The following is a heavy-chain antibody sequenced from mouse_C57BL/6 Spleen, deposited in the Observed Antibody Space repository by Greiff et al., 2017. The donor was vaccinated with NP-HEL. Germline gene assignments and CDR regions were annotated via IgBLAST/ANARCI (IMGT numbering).Heavy chain of an antibody. J-gene: IGHJ1*03. D-gene: IGHD4-1*01. CDR3: ARDGTRYFDV. CDR1: GFALTSYG. Sequence: QVQLQQSGPGLVQPGRRRSRGGTVSGFALTSYGVHWVRQSPGKGLEWLGVIWSGGSTDYNAAFISRLSISKDNSKSQVFFKMNSLQADDTAIYYCARDGTRYFDVWGTGTTVTVSS. V-gene: IGHV2-2*01. CDR2: IWSGGST.